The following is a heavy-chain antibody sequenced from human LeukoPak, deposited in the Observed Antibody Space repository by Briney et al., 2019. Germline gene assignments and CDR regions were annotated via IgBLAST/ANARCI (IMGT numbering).Heavy chain of an antibody. V-gene: IGHV4-31*03. CDR3: ARGLGNYYDFWSGFGMDV. Sequence: SQTLSLTCTFSVCFISSGGCYWSWIRQHPGKGLERIGYIYYCGSTYYNPSLKSRVTISVDTSKNQFSLKLSSVTAADTAVYYCARGLGNYYDFWSGFGMDVWGQGTTVTVSS. CDR1: VCFISSGGCY. CDR2: IYYCGST. D-gene: IGHD3-3*01. J-gene: IGHJ6*02.